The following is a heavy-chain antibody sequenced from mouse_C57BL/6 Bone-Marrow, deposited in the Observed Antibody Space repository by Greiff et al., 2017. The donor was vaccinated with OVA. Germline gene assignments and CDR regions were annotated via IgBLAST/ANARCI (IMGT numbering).Heavy chain of an antibody. CDR2: IYPGDGDT. D-gene: IGHD2-4*01. V-gene: IGHV1-82*01. CDR1: GYAFSSSW. Sequence: VKLQESGPELVKPGASVKISCKASGYAFSSSWMNWVKQRPGKGLEWIGRIYPGDGDTNYNGKFKGKATLTADKSSSTAYMQLSSLTSEDSAVYYCARGGDYGRDAMDYWGQGTSVTVSS. CDR3: ARGGDYGRDAMDY. J-gene: IGHJ4*01.